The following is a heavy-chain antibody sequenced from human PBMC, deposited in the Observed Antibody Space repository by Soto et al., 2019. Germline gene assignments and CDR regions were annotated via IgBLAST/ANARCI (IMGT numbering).Heavy chain of an antibody. V-gene: IGHV4-59*08. CDR1: GGSISSYY. Sequence: LSLTCTVSGGSISSYYWSWIRQPPGKGLEWIGYIYYSGSTNYNPSLKSRVTISVDTSKNQFSLKLSSVTAADTAVYYCARRGRRRGYYYYYYMDVWGKGTTVTVSS. CDR2: IYYSGST. CDR3: ARRGRRRGYYYYYYMDV. J-gene: IGHJ6*03. D-gene: IGHD3-10*01.